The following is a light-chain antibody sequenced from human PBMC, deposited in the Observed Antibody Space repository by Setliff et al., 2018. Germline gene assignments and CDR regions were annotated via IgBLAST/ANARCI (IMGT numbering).Light chain of an antibody. V-gene: IGLV2-23*02. CDR2: EVD. CDR3: CSYAGNSLYV. J-gene: IGLJ1*01. Sequence: QSVLTQPPSASGSPGQSITISCTGTSSDIGNYDLVSWYQHSPGEAPKLLIYEVDERPSGVSNRFSGSKSGNTASLTISGLQAEDGADYSCCSYAGNSLYVFGTGTKVTVL. CDR1: SSDIGNYDL.